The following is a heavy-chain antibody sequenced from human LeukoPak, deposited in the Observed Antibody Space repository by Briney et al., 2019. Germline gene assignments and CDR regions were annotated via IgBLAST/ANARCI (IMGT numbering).Heavy chain of an antibody. CDR2: ISYAGSDK. V-gene: IGHV3-30*18. CDR1: RFTFSTYA. D-gene: IGHD4-23*01. J-gene: IGHJ4*02. Sequence: GGSLRLSCAASRFTFSTYAMSWVRQPPGKGLEWVAVISYAGSDKYYADSVKGRFTISRDNSKNTLYLQMNSLRAEDTAVYYCAKGGATTVVTDFDYWGQGTLVTVSS. CDR3: AKGGATTVVTDFDY.